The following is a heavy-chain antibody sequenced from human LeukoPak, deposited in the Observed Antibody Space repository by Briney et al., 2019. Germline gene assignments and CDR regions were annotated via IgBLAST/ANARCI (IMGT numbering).Heavy chain of an antibody. J-gene: IGHJ4*02. CDR3: AGRGFYGSGSSPFDY. CDR2: INPNSGGT. CDR1: GYTFTGYY. D-gene: IGHD3-10*01. Sequence: ASVKVSCKASGYTFTGYYMHWVRQAPGQGLEWMGWINPNSGGTNYAQKFQGRVTMTRDTSISTAYVELSRLRSEDTAVYYCAGRGFYGSGSSPFDYWGQGTLVTVSS. V-gene: IGHV1-2*02.